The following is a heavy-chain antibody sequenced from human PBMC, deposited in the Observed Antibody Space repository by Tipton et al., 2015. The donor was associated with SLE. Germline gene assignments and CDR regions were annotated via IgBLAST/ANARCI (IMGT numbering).Heavy chain of an antibody. CDR1: GGSFSGYN. D-gene: IGHD3-22*01. CDR3: ASWTTVMIVVMNDH. V-gene: IGHV4-34*01. Sequence: TLSLTCTVYGGSFSGYNWSWIRQPPGKGLEWIGEINHSGSTNYNPSLKSRVTISVDTSKNQFSLKLSSVTAADTAVYYCASWTTVMIVVMNDHWGQGTLVTVSS. J-gene: IGHJ4*02. CDR2: INHSGST.